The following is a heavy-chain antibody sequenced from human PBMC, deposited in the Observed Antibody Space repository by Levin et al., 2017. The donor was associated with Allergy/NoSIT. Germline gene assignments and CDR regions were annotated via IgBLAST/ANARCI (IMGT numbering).Heavy chain of an antibody. CDR2: IIPMFGTA. D-gene: IGHD6-13*01. CDR3: ASQKAAAGTGASFDY. CDR1: GGTFSTHT. V-gene: IGHV1-69*01. Sequence: KISCKTSGGTFSTHTINWVRQAPGQGLEWMGGIIPMFGTANYAQKFQGRVTITADESTSTAYMELSSLRSEDTAVYYCASQKAAAGTGASFDYWGQGTLVTVSS. J-gene: IGHJ4*02.